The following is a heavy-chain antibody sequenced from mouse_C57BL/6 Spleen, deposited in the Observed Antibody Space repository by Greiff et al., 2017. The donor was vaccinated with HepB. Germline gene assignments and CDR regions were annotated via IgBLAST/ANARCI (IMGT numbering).Heavy chain of an antibody. CDR1: GFTFSSYC. D-gene: IGHD2-13*01. CDR3: ARLGEDYAMDD. J-gene: IGHJ4*01. CDR2: ISSGGSYT. V-gene: IGHV5-6*01. Sequence: EVQLLESGGDLVKPGGSLKLSCAASGFTFSSYCMSWVRQTPDKSLEWVARISSGGSYTYYPDSVKGRVTISRDNAKSTLYMQMSSLKSEDTAMYYCARLGEDYAMDDWGQGTSVTVSS.